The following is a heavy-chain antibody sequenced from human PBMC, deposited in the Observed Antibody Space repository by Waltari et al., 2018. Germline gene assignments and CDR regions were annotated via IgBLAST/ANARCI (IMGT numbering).Heavy chain of an antibody. CDR1: GWSFGADY. CDR2: VDNYVNR. D-gene: IGHD2-15*01. Sequence: QVQLQQWGAGLLKPSETLSCNRAVCGWSFGADYWTWTRQPPGQGLGWFGEVDNYVNRNYNPSLKSRVTISKAESKNQFSLKLTSVTAADTAVYFCARRGGGPYPFYFDYWGQGTLVTVSS. V-gene: IGHV4-34*01. CDR3: ARRGGGPYPFYFDY. J-gene: IGHJ4*02.